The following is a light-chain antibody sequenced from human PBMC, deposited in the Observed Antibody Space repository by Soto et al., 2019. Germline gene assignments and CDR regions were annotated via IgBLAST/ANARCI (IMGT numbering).Light chain of an antibody. CDR3: NSYASTSARL. J-gene: IGLJ3*02. Sequence: QSALTQPASVSGSPGQSITISCTGTSSDVGAFNYVSWYQQHPGKTPKLIIYEVTNRPSGVSNRFSGSKSGNTASLTIPGLQAEDEADYYCNSYASTSARLFGGGTKLTVL. CDR2: EVT. V-gene: IGLV2-14*01. CDR1: SSDVGAFNY.